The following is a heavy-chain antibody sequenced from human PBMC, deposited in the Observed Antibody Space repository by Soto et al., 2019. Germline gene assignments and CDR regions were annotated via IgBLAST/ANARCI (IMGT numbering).Heavy chain of an antibody. Sequence: SETLSLTCTVSGGSISNYYWSWLRQPPGKGLEWIGYIYDSVTTNSRPSLQNRVTISIDTSKNQFSVKLTSVTAADTAVYYCARGTPYHRNDDWFDTWGQGTLVTVSS. V-gene: IGHV4-59*01. CDR2: IYDSVTT. CDR1: GGSISNYY. J-gene: IGHJ5*02. CDR3: ARGTPYHRNDDWFDT.